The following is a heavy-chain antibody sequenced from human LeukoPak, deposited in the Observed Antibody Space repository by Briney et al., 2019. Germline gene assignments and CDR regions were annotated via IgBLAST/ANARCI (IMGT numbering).Heavy chain of an antibody. J-gene: IGHJ5*02. D-gene: IGHD6-19*01. Sequence: SGGSLRLSCAASGFTFSSYGMNWVRQAPGKGLEWVSSISSSSSYIYYADSVKGRFTISRDNAKNSLYLQMNSLRAEDTAVYYCARSGVAGPPMGWFDPWGQGTLVTVSS. V-gene: IGHV3-21*01. CDR3: ARSGVAGPPMGWFDP. CDR1: GFTFSSYG. CDR2: ISSSSSYI.